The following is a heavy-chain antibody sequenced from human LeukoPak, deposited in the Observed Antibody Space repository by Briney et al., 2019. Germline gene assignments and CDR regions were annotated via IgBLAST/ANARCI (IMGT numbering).Heavy chain of an antibody. CDR1: GGSIRTYY. Sequence: PSETLSLTCTVSGGSIRTYYWSWIRQPPGKGLEWIAYIYYSGSTNYNPSLKSRVAISVDTSKNHFSLKLSSVTAADTAIYYCTRHRGSGFDYWGQGTLVTVSS. J-gene: IGHJ4*02. D-gene: IGHD6-19*01. CDR3: TRHRGSGFDY. V-gene: IGHV4-59*08. CDR2: IYYSGST.